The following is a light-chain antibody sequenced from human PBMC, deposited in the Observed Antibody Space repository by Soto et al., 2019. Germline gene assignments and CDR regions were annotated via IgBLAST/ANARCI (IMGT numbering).Light chain of an antibody. CDR2: GAS. V-gene: IGKV1-5*01. CDR3: QHYNSYSEA. CDR1: QSISSW. Sequence: DIQMTQSPSTLSASVGVRVTITCRASQSISSWLAWYQQKPGKAPKLLIYGASNLESGVPSRFSGSGSGTEFTLTISSLQPDDFATYYCQHYNSYSEAFGQGTKVDIK. J-gene: IGKJ1*01.